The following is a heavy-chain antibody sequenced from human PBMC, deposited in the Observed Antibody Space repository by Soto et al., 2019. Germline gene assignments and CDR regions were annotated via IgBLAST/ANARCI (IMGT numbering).Heavy chain of an antibody. CDR1: GFTFSHYA. CDR2: MSYDGSNE. V-gene: IGHV3-30*18. D-gene: IGHD1-26*01. J-gene: IGHJ4*02. CDR3: AKDGSHNIDY. Sequence: QVQLVESGGGVVQPGRSLRLSCAASGFTFSHYAMHWVRQAPGKGLEWVALMSYDGSNEYYADSVKGRFTISRDYSKNTLYLQMNSLRAEDTAVYYCAKDGSHNIDYWGQGTLVSVSS.